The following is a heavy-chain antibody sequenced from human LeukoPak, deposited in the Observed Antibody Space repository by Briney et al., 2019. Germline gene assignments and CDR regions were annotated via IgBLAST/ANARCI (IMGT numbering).Heavy chain of an antibody. CDR1: GFTFSSFG. CDR2: IRSDGSSK. D-gene: IGHD6-13*01. J-gene: IGHJ1*01. Sequence: GGSLRLSCAASGFTFSSFGLHWVRQAPGKGLEWVALIRSDGSSKNYADSVKGRFTISRDNSKSTLYLQMNSLRAEDTAVYYCAKESGSRSYGAYFPHWGQGTLVTVSS. V-gene: IGHV3-30*02. CDR3: AKESGSRSYGAYFPH.